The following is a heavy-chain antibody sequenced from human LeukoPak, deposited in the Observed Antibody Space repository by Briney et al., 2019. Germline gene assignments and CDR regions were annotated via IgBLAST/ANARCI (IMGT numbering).Heavy chain of an antibody. D-gene: IGHD1-26*01. CDR3: AKGLYSGSSGAFDI. CDR2: ISGSGGST. Sequence: GGSLRLSCAASGFTFSSYAMTWVRQAPGKGLEWVSGISGSGGSTHYADPVKGRFTISRDNSKNTLYLQMNSLRAEDTAVYYCAKGLYSGSSGAFDIWGQGTMVTVSS. J-gene: IGHJ3*02. V-gene: IGHV3-23*01. CDR1: GFTFSSYA.